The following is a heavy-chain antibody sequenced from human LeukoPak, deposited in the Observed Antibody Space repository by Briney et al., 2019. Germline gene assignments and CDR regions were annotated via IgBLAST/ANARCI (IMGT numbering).Heavy chain of an antibody. CDR3: ASNGYYYDSSGYYGFQH. V-gene: IGHV4-59*01. Sequence: SETLSLTCTVSGGSISSYYWSWIRQPPGKGLEWIGYIYYSGSTNYNPSLKSRVTISVDTSKNQFSLKLSSVTAADTAVYYCASNGYYYDSSGYYGFQHWGQGTLVTVSS. CDR1: GGSISSYY. CDR2: IYYSGST. D-gene: IGHD3-22*01. J-gene: IGHJ1*01.